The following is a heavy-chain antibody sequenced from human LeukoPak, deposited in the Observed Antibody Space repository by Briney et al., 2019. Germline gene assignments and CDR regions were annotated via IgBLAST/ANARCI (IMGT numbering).Heavy chain of an antibody. V-gene: IGHV3-66*01. Sequence: GGSLRLSCAASGFTVSSNYMYWVRQAPGKGLEWVSVIYSGGATYYADSVKGRFTISRDNSKNTLYLQMNSLRAEDMAVYYCASATYYYESSGGVDYWGQGALVTVSS. CDR2: IYSGGAT. D-gene: IGHD3-22*01. J-gene: IGHJ4*02. CDR3: ASATYYYESSGGVDY. CDR1: GFTVSSNY.